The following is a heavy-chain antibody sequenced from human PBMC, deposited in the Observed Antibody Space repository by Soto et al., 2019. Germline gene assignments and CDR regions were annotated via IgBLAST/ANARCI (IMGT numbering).Heavy chain of an antibody. CDR3: ARDGGMATTTTYGMDV. V-gene: IGHV3-48*03. CDR1: GFTFSSYE. Sequence: LRLSCAASGFTFSSYEMNWVRQAPGKGLEWVSYISSSGSTIYYADSVKGRFTISRDNAKNSLYLQMNSLRAEDTAVYYCARDGGMATTTTYGMDVWGQGTTVTVSS. J-gene: IGHJ6*02. D-gene: IGHD5-12*01. CDR2: ISSSGSTI.